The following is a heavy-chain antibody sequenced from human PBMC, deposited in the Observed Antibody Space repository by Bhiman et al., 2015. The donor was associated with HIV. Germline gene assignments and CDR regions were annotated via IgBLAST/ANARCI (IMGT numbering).Heavy chain of an antibody. CDR2: IKQDGSEK. Sequence: EVQLVESGGGLVKPGESLRLSCAASGFTFSNAWMSWVRQAPGKGLEWVANIKQDGSEKYYVDSVKGRFTISRDNAKNSLYLQMNRLRAEDTAVYYCARDESYRKYALTAFDIWGQGTVVIVSS. V-gene: IGHV3-7*05. D-gene: IGHD2-2*01. CDR3: ARDESYRKYALTAFDI. J-gene: IGHJ3*02. CDR1: GFTFSNAW.